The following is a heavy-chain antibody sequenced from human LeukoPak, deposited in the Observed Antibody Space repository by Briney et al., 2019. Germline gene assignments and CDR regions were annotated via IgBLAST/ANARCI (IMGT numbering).Heavy chain of an antibody. D-gene: IGHD3-9*01. V-gene: IGHV4-59*08. CDR1: GVSIFSYY. Sequence: SETLSLTCTVSGVSIFSYYWNWIRQPPGQGLEWIGYIHYSGTTNYNPSLKSRVSISIDTSKSQFSLKLTSATAADAAIYYCATGRSIRYFDYWGQGTLLSVSS. J-gene: IGHJ4*02. CDR3: ATGRSIRYFDY. CDR2: IHYSGTT.